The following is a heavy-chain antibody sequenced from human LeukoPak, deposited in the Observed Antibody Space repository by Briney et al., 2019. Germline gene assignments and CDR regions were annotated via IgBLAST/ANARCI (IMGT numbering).Heavy chain of an antibody. CDR1: GFTFSSYG. CDR2: IWYDGSNK. Sequence: GSLGLSCAASGFTFSSYGMHWVRQAPGKGLEWVAVIWYDGSNKYSADSVKGRFTISRDNSKNTLYLQMSSLRAEDTAVYYCAREVGPIAVAGTKVDYWGQGTLVTVSS. CDR3: AREVGPIAVAGTKVDY. J-gene: IGHJ4*02. D-gene: IGHD6-19*01. V-gene: IGHV3-33*01.